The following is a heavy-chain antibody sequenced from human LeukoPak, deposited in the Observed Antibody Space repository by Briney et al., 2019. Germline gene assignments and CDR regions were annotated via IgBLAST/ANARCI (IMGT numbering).Heavy chain of an antibody. V-gene: IGHV4-34*01. Sequence: PSETLSLTCAVYGGSFSGYYWSWIRQPPGKGLEWIGEINHSGSTNYNPSLKSRVTISVDTSKNQFSLKLSSVTAADTAVYYCARGNGDTAMVFFDYWGQGTLVTVSS. CDR2: INHSGST. D-gene: IGHD5-18*01. J-gene: IGHJ4*02. CDR1: GGSFSGYY. CDR3: ARGNGDTAMVFFDY.